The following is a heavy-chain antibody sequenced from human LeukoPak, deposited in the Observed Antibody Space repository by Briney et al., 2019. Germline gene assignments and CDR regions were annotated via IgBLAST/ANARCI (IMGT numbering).Heavy chain of an antibody. D-gene: IGHD1-26*01. J-gene: IGHJ5*02. CDR1: GYSFTNHW. V-gene: IGHV5-51*03. Sequence: PGQSLKISCKASGYSFTNHWIAWVRQMPGKGLEWLGVICSDDSDTKYNPSFQGLVTISADKSITTAHLQWSSLKASDTATYFCANDEVGTTIPKTWGQGTPVTASS. CDR2: ICSDDSDT. CDR3: ANDEVGTTIPKT.